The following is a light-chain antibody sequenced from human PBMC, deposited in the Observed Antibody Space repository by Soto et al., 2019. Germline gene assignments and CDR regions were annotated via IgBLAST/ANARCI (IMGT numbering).Light chain of an antibody. CDR3: QQRSNWHT. V-gene: IGKV3-11*01. J-gene: IGKJ2*01. CDR2: DAS. CDR1: QSVSSY. Sequence: EIVLTQSPATLSLSPGERATLSCRASQSVSSYLAWYQQKPGQAPRLLIYDASNRATGIPARFSGSGSGTDFTLTISSLEPEHFAVYYCQQRSNWHTFGQGTKLEIK.